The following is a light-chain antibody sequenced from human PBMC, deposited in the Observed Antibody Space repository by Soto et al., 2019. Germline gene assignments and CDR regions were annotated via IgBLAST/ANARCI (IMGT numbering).Light chain of an antibody. CDR3: CSYAGSYSYA. CDR1: SSDVGGFNS. Sequence: QSALTQTRSVSGPPGQSVTISCTGTSSDVGGFNSVSWYQQHPGKAPKLMIYDVNKRPSGVPDRFSGSKSGSTASLTISGLQAEDEADYYCCSYAGSYSYAFATGTKVTVL. J-gene: IGLJ1*01. CDR2: DVN. V-gene: IGLV2-11*01.